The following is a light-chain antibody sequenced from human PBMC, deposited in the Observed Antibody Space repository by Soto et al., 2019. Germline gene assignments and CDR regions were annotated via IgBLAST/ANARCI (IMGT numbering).Light chain of an antibody. CDR3: QQRANWPPIT. V-gene: IGKV3-11*01. J-gene: IGKJ5*01. CDR1: QSVSNF. CDR2: DAS. Sequence: EIVLTQSPATLSLSPGERATLSCKASQSVSNFLAWYQQKPGQAPRLLIYDASNRATGIPARFTGSGSGTEFTLTISSLEPEDSAVYYCQQRANWPPITFGQGTRLEIK.